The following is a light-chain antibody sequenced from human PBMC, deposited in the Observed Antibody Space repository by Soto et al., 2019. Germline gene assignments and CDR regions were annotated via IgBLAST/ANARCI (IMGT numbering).Light chain of an antibody. J-gene: IGLJ2*01. V-gene: IGLV1-47*02. CDR2: SNN. CDR1: SSNIGGTNY. CDR3: ASWHERLGDVI. Sequence: QSVLTQPPAASGTPGQKVFISCSGSSSNIGGTNYAYWYQQLPGAAPKLLMHSNNLRPSGVPERISGSKFGTAASLAISGPRSEDEAVYYCASWHERLGDVIFGGGTKATVL.